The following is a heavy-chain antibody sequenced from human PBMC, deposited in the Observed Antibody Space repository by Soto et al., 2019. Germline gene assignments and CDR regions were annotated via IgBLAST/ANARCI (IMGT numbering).Heavy chain of an antibody. CDR2: ISYDGSNK. V-gene: IGHV3-30-3*01. CDR3: AREYGLEMATLDY. D-gene: IGHD5-12*01. CDR1: GFTFSSYA. J-gene: IGHJ4*02. Sequence: QVQLVESGGGVVQPGRSLRLSCAASGFTFSSYAMHWVRQAPGKGLEWVAVISYDGSNKYCADSVKGRFTISRDNSKNTLYLQMNSLRAEDTAVYYCAREYGLEMATLDYWGQGTLVTVSS.